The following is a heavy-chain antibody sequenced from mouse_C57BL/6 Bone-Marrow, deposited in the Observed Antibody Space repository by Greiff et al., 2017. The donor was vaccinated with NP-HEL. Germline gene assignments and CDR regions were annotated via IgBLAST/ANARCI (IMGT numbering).Heavy chain of an antibody. V-gene: IGHV1-61*01. Sequence: QVQLQQPGAELVRPGSSVKLSCKASGYTFTSYWMDWVKQRPGQGLEWIGNIYPSDSETHYNQKFKDKATLTVDKSSSTAYMQLSSLTSEDSAVYYCAISLYGSSFDYWGQGTTLTVSS. CDR2: IYPSDSET. CDR3: AISLYGSSFDY. CDR1: GYTFTSYW. J-gene: IGHJ2*01. D-gene: IGHD1-1*01.